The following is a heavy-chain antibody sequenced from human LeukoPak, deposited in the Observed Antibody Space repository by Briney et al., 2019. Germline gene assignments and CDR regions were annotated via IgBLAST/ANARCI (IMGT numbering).Heavy chain of an antibody. CDR3: ARDDYGDYVSYFLH. V-gene: IGHV1-18*01. CDR1: GYTFTNYG. J-gene: IGHJ1*01. Sequence: ASVKVSCKASGYTFTNYGISWVRQAPGQGLEWMGWISAYNGKTNYAQKVQGRVTMTTDTSTSTAYMELRSLRSDDTAVYYCARDDYGDYVSYFLHWGQGTLVIVSS. CDR2: ISAYNGKT. D-gene: IGHD4-17*01.